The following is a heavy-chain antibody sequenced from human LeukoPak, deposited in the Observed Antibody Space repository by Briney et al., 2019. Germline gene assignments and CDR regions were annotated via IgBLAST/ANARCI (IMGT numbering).Heavy chain of an antibody. Sequence: SETLSLTCAVYGGSFSGYYWSWIRQPPGRGLEWIGEINHRGSTNYNPSLKSRVTISIDTSKKQFSLKVSSVTAADTAVYYCAREMEVEQYDAFDIWAQGEMVTVSS. J-gene: IGHJ3*02. CDR1: GGSFSGYY. V-gene: IGHV4-34*01. CDR3: AREMEVEQYDAFDI. CDR2: INHRGST. D-gene: IGHD1/OR15-1a*01.